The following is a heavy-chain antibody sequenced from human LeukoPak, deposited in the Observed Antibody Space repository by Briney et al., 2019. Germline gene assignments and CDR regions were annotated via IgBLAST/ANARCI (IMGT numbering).Heavy chain of an antibody. D-gene: IGHD3-10*01. CDR2: IYYSGST. J-gene: IGHJ4*02. CDR3: AVAYGSGSYSF. V-gene: IGHV4-59*08. Sequence: SGTLSLTCTVSGGSISSYYWSWIRQPPGKGLEWIGYIYYSGSTNYNPSLKSRVTISVDTSKNQFSLKLSSVTAADTAVYYCAVAYGSGSYSFWGQGTLVTVSS. CDR1: GGSISSYY.